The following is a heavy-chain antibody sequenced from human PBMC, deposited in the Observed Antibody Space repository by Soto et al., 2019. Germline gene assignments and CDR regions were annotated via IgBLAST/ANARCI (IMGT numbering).Heavy chain of an antibody. Sequence: GGSLRLSCVASGFTFNKYSMAWVRQAPGKGLEWVSAISGSGASTYDADSVKGQFTISRDNSNNTLYLQMNSLRAEDTAVYYCSYARRVITVISSFDLWGQGTLVTVSS. J-gene: IGHJ4*02. CDR3: SYARRVITVISSFDL. CDR2: ISGSGAST. V-gene: IGHV3-23*01. CDR1: GFTFNKYS. D-gene: IGHD2-21*01.